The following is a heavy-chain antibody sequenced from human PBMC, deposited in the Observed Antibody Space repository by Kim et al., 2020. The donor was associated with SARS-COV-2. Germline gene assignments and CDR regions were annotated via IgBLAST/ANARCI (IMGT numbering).Heavy chain of an antibody. J-gene: IGHJ6*02. V-gene: IGHV4-30-4*08. CDR3: ARGNLGGGLRPYYYFYGMDV. Sequence: SETLSLTCTVSGASISSGSYYWSWIRQPPGKCLEWMGSIYNGRTTYYSPSLGTRISMSMDTSRNQFSLTVNFVTAADTAVHYCARGNLGGGLRPYYYFYGMDVWGQGTTVTVSS. CDR1: GASISSGSYY. CDR2: IYNGRTT. D-gene: IGHD2-15*01.